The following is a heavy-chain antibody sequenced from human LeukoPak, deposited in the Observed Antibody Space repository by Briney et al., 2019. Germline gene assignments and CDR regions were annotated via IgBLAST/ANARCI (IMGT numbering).Heavy chain of an antibody. CDR2: INHSGST. CDR1: GGSISSSSYY. CDR3: ARGRGGHPNGYNYVLLDY. J-gene: IGHJ4*02. Sequence: SETLSLTCTVSGGSISSSSYYWGWIRQPPGKGLEWIGEINHSGSTNYNPSLKSRVTISVDTSKNQFSLKLSSVTAADTAVYYCARGRGGHPNGYNYVLLDYWGQGTLVTVSS. V-gene: IGHV4-39*07. D-gene: IGHD5-24*01.